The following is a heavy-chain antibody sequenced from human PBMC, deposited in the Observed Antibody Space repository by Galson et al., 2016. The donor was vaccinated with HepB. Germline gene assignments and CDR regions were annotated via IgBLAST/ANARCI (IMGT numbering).Heavy chain of an antibody. V-gene: IGHV3-23*01. CDR2: ISGFGDST. Sequence: SLRLSCAASGFSFSSFAMTWVRQAPGKGLEWVSTISGFGDSTNYADSVEGRFTISRDNSRDTVYLQMNSLRAEDTALYYCAKESSYTSALESWGQGSLVTVSS. CDR3: AKESSYTSALES. J-gene: IGHJ5*02. CDR1: GFSFSSFA. D-gene: IGHD6-19*01.